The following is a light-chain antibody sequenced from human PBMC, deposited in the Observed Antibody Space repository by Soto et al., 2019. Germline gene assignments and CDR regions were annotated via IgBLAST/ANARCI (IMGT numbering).Light chain of an antibody. V-gene: IGLV2-14*01. J-gene: IGLJ2*01. CDR2: DVS. Sequence: QSALTQPASVSGSPGQSITISCTGTSSDVGGYNYVSWYQQHPGKAPKLMIYDVSNPPSGVSNRFSGSKSGNTASLTISGLQAEDEADYYCSAYTRSSNVVFGGGTQLTVL. CDR3: SAYTRSSNVV. CDR1: SSDVGGYNY.